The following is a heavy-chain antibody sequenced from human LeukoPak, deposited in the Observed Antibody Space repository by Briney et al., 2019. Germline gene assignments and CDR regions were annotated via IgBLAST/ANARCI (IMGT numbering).Heavy chain of an antibody. CDR1: GFTLSTNA. CDR3: AKDTPFGGY. D-gene: IGHD3-16*01. CDR2: ISGSGAST. V-gene: IGHV3-23*01. J-gene: IGHJ4*02. Sequence: GGSLRLSCLTSGFTLSTNAMSWVRQAPGKGLEWISGISGSGASTYYADSVKGRFTISRDDSRNTLYLQMNSLRGDDTAVYYCAKDTPFGGYWGQGTLVTVSS.